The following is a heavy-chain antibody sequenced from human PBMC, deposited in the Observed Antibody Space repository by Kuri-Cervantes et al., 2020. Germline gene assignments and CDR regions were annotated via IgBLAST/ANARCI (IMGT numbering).Heavy chain of an antibody. CDR3: ARNYNWNDVFSGGFDP. V-gene: IGHV1-69*13. CDR2: IIPIFGTA. CDR1: GGTFSNYA. Sequence: SVKVSCKASGGTFSNYAISWVRQAPGQGLEWMGGIIPIFGTANYAQKFQGRVTITADESTSTAYMELSSLRSEDTAVYYCARNYNWNDVFSGGFDPWGQGTLVTVSS. J-gene: IGHJ5*02. D-gene: IGHD1-1*01.